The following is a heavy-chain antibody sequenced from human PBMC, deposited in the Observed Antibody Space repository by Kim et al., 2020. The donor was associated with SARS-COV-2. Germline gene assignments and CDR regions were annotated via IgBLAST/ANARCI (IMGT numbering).Heavy chain of an antibody. CDR1: GGSISSGGYY. V-gene: IGHV4-31*03. D-gene: IGHD3-3*01. Sequence: SETLSLTCTVSGGSISSGGYYWSWIRQHPGKGLEWIGYIYYSGSTYYNPSLKSRVTISVDTSKNQFFLKLSSVTAADTVVYYSARGWFWRAFDPWGQGTL. CDR2: IYYSGST. CDR3: ARGWFWRAFDP. J-gene: IGHJ5*02.